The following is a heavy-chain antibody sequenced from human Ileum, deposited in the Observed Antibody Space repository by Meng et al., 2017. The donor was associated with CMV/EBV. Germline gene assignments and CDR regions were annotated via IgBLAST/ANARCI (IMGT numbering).Heavy chain of an antibody. CDR1: GFSFSSYS. J-gene: IGHJ4*02. V-gene: IGHV3-21*01. CDR2: VSSDSNYI. Sequence: GGSLRLSCAASGFSFSSYSMNWVRQAPGKGLEGVSSVSSDSNYIYYADSVKGRFTISRDNAKNSLYLQMNSLRVDDTAVYYCAKIGDGFSSGDYWGQGNLVTVSS. CDR3: AKIGDGFSSGDY. D-gene: IGHD5-24*01.